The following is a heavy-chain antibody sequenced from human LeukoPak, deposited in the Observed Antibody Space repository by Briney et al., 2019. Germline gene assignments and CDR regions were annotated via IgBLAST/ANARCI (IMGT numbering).Heavy chain of an antibody. CDR2: IRYDGSSK. V-gene: IGHV3-30*02. CDR3: AKDQAAAGTRYFDY. D-gene: IGHD6-13*01. CDR1: GFTFSSYG. Sequence: PRGSLRLSCAVSGFTFSSYGMRWVCQGPGKGLEWVAFIRYDGSSKYYADSVKGRFTISRDNSKNTLYLQMNSLRAEDTAVYYCAKDQAAAGTRYFDYWGQGTLVTVSS. J-gene: IGHJ4*02.